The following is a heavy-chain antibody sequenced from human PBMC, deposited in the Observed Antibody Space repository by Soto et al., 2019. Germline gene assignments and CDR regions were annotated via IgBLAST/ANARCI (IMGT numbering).Heavy chain of an antibody. V-gene: IGHV3-30-3*01. Sequence: QVQLVESGGGVVQPGRSLRLSCAASGFTFSSYAMHWVRQAPGKGLEWVAVISDDGSNKYYADSVKGRFTISRDNSKNTLYLQMNSLRAEDTAVYYCARDASVPAARWFDPWGQGTLVTVSS. CDR2: ISDDGSNK. J-gene: IGHJ5*02. CDR1: GFTFSSYA. D-gene: IGHD2-2*01. CDR3: ARDASVPAARWFDP.